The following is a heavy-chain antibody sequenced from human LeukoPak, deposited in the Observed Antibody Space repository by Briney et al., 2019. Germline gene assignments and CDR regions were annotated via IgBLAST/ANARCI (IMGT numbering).Heavy chain of an antibody. V-gene: IGHV3-23*01. CDR2: ISGSGGST. J-gene: IGHJ3*02. D-gene: IGHD5-24*01. CDR3: ARDHRWLGI. CDR1: GFTFSKYG. Sequence: GGSLRLSCAASGFTFSKYGMSWVRQAPGKGLERVSAISGSGGSTYYADSMKGRFTISRDNAKNSLYLQMNSLRAEDTAVYYCARDHRWLGIWGQGTMVTVSS.